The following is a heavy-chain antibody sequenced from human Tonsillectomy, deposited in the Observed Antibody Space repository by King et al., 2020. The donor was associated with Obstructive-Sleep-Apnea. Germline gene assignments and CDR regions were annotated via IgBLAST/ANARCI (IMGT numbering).Heavy chain of an antibody. V-gene: IGHV3-33*01. CDR3: ASERGIWNDGESFDY. CDR2: IWYDGTHK. D-gene: IGHD1-1*01. Sequence: VQLVESGGGVVQPGKSLRLSCAAAGFTFSSFGMHWVRQAPGKGLEWVAVIWYDGTHKYYADSVKGRFTISRDNSKNTLYLQMDSLRAEDTAVYYCASERGIWNDGESFDYWGQGTLVTVSS. J-gene: IGHJ4*02. CDR1: GFTFSSFG.